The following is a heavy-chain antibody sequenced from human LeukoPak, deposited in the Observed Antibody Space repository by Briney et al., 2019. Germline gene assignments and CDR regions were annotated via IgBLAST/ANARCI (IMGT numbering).Heavy chain of an antibody. J-gene: IGHJ4*02. Sequence: PGGSLRLSSADSRFTFSSYAMNSVRQAPGEGLEWGSGIRDNGDSTYYADSVKGRFTISRDNSKNTVYLQMNSLSAEDTALYYCAKARGYSSSSSFDYWGQGTPVTVSS. CDR2: IRDNGDST. D-gene: IGHD6-13*01. V-gene: IGHV3-23*01. CDR3: AKARGYSSSSSFDY. CDR1: RFTFSSYA.